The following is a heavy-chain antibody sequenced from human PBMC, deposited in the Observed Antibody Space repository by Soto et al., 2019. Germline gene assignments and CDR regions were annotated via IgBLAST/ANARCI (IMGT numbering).Heavy chain of an antibody. D-gene: IGHD2-15*01. CDR1: GFTFSGYA. V-gene: IGHV3-23*01. Sequence: EVQLLESGGGLVQPGGSLRLSCAASGFTFSGYAMNWVRQAPGKGLGWVSVISGGDGSTYYAASVKGRFTISRDNSKNTVYLRMNSLRAEDTAVYYCGKLGSGSCYSYADYRGQGTLVTVSS. CDR3: GKLGSGSCYSYADY. CDR2: ISGGDGST. J-gene: IGHJ4*02.